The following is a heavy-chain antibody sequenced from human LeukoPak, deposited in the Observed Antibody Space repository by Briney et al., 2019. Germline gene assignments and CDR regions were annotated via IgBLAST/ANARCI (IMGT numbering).Heavy chain of an antibody. CDR2: IRDNGGST. CDR1: GFMFSSYS. J-gene: IGHJ4*02. V-gene: IGHV3-23*01. CDR3: YKDVEGTMIVVVILGGKCYFDY. Sequence: PGGSLRLSCAASGFMFSSYSMNWVRQAPGKGLEWVAAIRDNGGSTYYADSVKGRFTISRDNSKNTLYLQLNSLSAEDTAVYYCYKDVEGTMIVVVILGGKCYFDYWGQGTLVTVSS. D-gene: IGHD3-22*01.